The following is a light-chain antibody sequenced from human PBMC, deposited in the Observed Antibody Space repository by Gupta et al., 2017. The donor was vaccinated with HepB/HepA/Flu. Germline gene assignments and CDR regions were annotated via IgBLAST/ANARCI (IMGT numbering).Light chain of an antibody. V-gene: IGKV3-15*01. CDR1: QSVTSY. Sequence: EIVMTQSPATLSVSPGERVTLSCRASQSVTSYLAWYQRRPGQAPRVLIYGATTRDTGVPARFSGSGSRTELTLTISSRQSEDFAGYYCQQYSYWPLVTFGGGTKVEIK. CDR2: GAT. CDR3: QQYSYWPLVT. J-gene: IGKJ4*01.